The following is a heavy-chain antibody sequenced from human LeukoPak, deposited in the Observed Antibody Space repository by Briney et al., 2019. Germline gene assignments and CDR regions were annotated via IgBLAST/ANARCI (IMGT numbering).Heavy chain of an antibody. CDR3: XXVLSSYFDY. CDR2: ISYDGSNK. V-gene: IGHV3-30*18. CDR1: GFTFSSYG. J-gene: IGHJ4*02. Sequence: GGSLRLSCAASGFTFSSYGMHWVRQAPGKGLEWVAVISYDGSNKYYADSVKGRFTISRDNSKNTLYLQMNSLRAEDTAVYYXXXVLSSYFDYWGQGTLVTVSS.